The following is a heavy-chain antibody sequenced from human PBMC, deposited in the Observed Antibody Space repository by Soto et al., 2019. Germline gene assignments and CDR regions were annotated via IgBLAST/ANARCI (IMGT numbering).Heavy chain of an antibody. CDR1: GYTFTSYG. CDR2: ISAYNGNT. Sequence: QVQLVQSGAEVKKPGASVKFSCKPSGYTFTSYGISWVRQASGQGLEWMGWISAYNGNTKYAQKLQGRVTMTTDTSTSTAYMELRSLRSDDTAVYYCARDEAYKWNDGGWFDPWGQGTLVTVSS. D-gene: IGHD1-1*01. J-gene: IGHJ5*02. V-gene: IGHV1-18*01. CDR3: ARDEAYKWNDGGWFDP.